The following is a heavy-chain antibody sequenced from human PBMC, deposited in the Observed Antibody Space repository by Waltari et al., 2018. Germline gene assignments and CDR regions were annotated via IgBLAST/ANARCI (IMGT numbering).Heavy chain of an antibody. Sequence: EVQLVESGGGLVKPGGSLRLSCAASGFTFSSYSMNWVRQAPGKGLEWVSSISSSSSYIYYADSVKGRFTISRDNAKNSLYLQMNSLRAEDTAVYYCARETMVRGVINYYYYGMDVWGQGTTVTVSS. CDR3: ARETMVRGVINYYYYGMDV. CDR1: GFTFSSYS. CDR2: ISSSSSYI. J-gene: IGHJ6*02. D-gene: IGHD3-10*01. V-gene: IGHV3-21*01.